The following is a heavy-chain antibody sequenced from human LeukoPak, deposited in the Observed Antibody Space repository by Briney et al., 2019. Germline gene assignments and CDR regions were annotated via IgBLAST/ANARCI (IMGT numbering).Heavy chain of an antibody. D-gene: IGHD1-26*01. CDR1: GYTFTSYG. J-gene: IGHJ1*01. CDR3: ARDGSVEWELLNSLGTEYFQH. Sequence: ASVKVSCKASGYTFTSYGISWVRQAPGQGLEWMGWISAYNGNTNYAQKLQGRVTMTTDTSTSTAYMELRSLRSDDTAVYYCARDGSVEWELLNSLGTEYFQHWGQGTLVTVSS. CDR2: ISAYNGNT. V-gene: IGHV1-18*01.